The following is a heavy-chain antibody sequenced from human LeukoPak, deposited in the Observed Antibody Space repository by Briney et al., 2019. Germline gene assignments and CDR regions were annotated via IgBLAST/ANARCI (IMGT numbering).Heavy chain of an antibody. CDR1: GYTFTSYG. D-gene: IGHD5-18*01. V-gene: IGHV1-18*01. CDR3: ARDTALPKKSMDV. CDR2: ISAYNGNT. J-gene: IGHJ6*02. Sequence: GASVKVSCKASGYTFTSYGISWMRQAPGQGLEWMGWISAYNGNTNYAQKLQGRVTMTTDTSTSTAYMELRGLRSDDTAVYYCARDTALPKKSMDVWGQGTTVTVSS.